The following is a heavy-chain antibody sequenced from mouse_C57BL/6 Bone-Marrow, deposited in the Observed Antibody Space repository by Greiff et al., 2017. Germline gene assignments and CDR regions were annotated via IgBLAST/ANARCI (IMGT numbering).Heavy chain of an antibody. J-gene: IGHJ2*01. CDR3: ARDYGSSSFDY. CDR1: GYTFTSYG. Sequence: VQVVESGAELARPGASVKLSCKASGYTFTSYGISWVKQRTGQGLEWIGEIYPRSGNTYYNEKFKGKATLTADKSSSTAYMELRSLTSEDSAVYFCARDYGSSSFDYWGQGTTLTVSS. D-gene: IGHD1-1*01. CDR2: IYPRSGNT. V-gene: IGHV1-81*01.